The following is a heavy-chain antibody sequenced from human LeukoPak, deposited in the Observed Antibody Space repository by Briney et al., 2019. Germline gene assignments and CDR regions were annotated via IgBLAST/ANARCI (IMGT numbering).Heavy chain of an antibody. V-gene: IGHV4-59*01. Sequence: SETLSLTCTVSAGSLNSYCWSWIRQPPGKGLEWIGFITHSGGTDFDSSLGGRVTISVDTSKNQFSLRLTSMTAADTAVYFCARGRISNWGFEGTLFDAWGQGVLVTVSS. J-gene: IGHJ4*02. CDR2: ITHSGGT. CDR1: AGSLNSYC. D-gene: IGHD7-27*01. CDR3: ARGRISNWGFEGTLFDA.